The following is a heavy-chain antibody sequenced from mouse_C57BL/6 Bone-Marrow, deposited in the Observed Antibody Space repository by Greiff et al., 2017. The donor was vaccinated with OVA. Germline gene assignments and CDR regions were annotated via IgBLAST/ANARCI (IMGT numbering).Heavy chain of an antibody. D-gene: IGHD1-1*01. J-gene: IGHJ1*03. Sequence: EVMLVESGGGLVQPGGSLKLSCAASGFTFSDYYMYWVRQTPEKRLEWVAYISNGGGSTYYPDTVKGRFTISRDNAKNTLYLQMSRLKSEDTAMYYCARLITTVVADWYFDVWGTGTTVTVSS. CDR3: ARLITTVVADWYFDV. CDR2: ISNGGGST. CDR1: GFTFSDYY. V-gene: IGHV5-12*01.